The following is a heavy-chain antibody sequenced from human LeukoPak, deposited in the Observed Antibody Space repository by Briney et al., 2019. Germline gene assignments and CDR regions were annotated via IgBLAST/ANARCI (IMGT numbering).Heavy chain of an antibody. J-gene: IGHJ6*03. CDR2: ISSSSSLI. CDR1: GFTFSYYS. CDR3: AKADRGDYSSSPVPYYNYYMNV. Sequence: PGGSLRLSCAASGFTFSYYSMNWVRQAPGRGLEWVSCISSSSSLIFYSDSVRGRFTISRDNAKNLLYLHMNSLRVEDTAVYYCAKADRGDYSSSPVPYYNYYMNVWGKGTTVTVSS. D-gene: IGHD6-13*01. V-gene: IGHV3-21*01.